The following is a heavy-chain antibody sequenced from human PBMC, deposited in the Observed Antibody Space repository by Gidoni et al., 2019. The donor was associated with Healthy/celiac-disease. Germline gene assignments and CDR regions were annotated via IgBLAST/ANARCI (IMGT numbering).Heavy chain of an antibody. CDR2: IGDNGGST. CDR1: GFTFSSYA. Sequence: EVQLLESGGGLVQPGGSVILSCAASGFTFSSYAMSWVRQSPGRWLGCVSAIGDNGGSTYYANSVKGRLTISKDNAKNTLYLQMNGLGAEDTTVYYCAKDDRRPCWGQETLVTVSS. CDR3: AKDDRRPC. J-gene: IGHJ4*02. V-gene: IGHV3-23*01.